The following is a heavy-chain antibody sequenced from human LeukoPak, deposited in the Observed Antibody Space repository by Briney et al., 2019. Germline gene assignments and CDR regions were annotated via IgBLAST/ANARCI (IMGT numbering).Heavy chain of an antibody. Sequence: PGGSLRLSCAASGFTFRNYTMNWVRQAPGKGLEWVSVVTGSGDRTFIADSVKGRFTISRDNSKNTLYLQMNSLRAEDTALYYCAKGGAGLDMVLDYWGQGTLVTVSS. J-gene: IGHJ4*02. CDR3: AKGGAGLDMVLDY. D-gene: IGHD6-19*01. CDR1: GFTFRNYT. V-gene: IGHV3-23*01. CDR2: VTGSGDRT.